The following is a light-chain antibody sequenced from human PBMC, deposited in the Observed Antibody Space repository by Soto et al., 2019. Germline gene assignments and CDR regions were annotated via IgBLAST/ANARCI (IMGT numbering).Light chain of an antibody. CDR3: QQYNSYSWT. CDR1: QSISSW. Sequence: DIQVTQSAATLSASVGDRVTITCRASQSISSWLAWYQQKPGKAPKLLIYKASSLESGVPSRFSGSGSGTEFTLTISSLQPDDFATYYCQQYNSYSWTFGQRTKVDI. V-gene: IGKV1-5*03. J-gene: IGKJ1*01. CDR2: KAS.